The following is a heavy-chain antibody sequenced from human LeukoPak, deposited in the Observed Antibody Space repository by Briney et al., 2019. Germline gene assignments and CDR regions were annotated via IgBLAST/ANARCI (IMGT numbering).Heavy chain of an antibody. D-gene: IGHD3-3*01. CDR3: AKFTARDGFWSGYYYYMDV. V-gene: IGHV3-23*01. CDR1: GFTFSSYA. J-gene: IGHJ6*03. CDR2: ISGSGGST. Sequence: QPGGSLRLSCAASGFTFSSYAMSWVRQAPGKGLEWVSAISGSGGSTYYADSVKGRFTISRDNSKDTLYLQMNSLRAEDTAVYYCAKFTARDGFWSGYYYYMDVWGQGTLVTVSS.